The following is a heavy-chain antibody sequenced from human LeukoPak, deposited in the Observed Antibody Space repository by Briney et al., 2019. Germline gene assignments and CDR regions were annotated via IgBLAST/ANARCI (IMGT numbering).Heavy chain of an antibody. CDR3: ARGPPRGKYYYMDV. D-gene: IGHD1-1*01. CDR2: IGTASDT. Sequence: PGGFLRLSCAASGFTFSSFDMHRVRQPTGQGLEWVSTIGTASDTYYPGSVEGRFTLSRDNAKNSLYLQMNSLTAGDTAVYYCARGPPRGKYYYMDVWGKGTTVTVSS. V-gene: IGHV3-13*01. CDR1: GFTFSSFD. J-gene: IGHJ6*03.